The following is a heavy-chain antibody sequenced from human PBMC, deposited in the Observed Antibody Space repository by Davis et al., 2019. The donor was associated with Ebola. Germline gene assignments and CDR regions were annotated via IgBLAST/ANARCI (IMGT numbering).Heavy chain of an antibody. CDR2: ISGSGGST. J-gene: IGHJ4*02. V-gene: IGHV3-23*01. CDR1: GFTFSSYA. Sequence: GESLKISCAASGFTFSSYAMSWVRQAPGKGLEWISAISGSGGSTYYADSVKGRFTISRDNSKNTLYLQMNSLRAEDTAVYYCAKGGYYDRGVDYWGQGTLVTVSS. CDR3: AKGGYYDRGVDY. D-gene: IGHD3-22*01.